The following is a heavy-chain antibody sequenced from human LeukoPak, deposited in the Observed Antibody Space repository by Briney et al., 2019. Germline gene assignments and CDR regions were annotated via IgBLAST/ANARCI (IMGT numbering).Heavy chain of an antibody. Sequence: GGSLRLSCAASGXTFSDYSMTWIRQAPGKGLEWVSYISDSSTYTNYADSVKGRFTISRDNAKNSLFLQMNSLRAEDTAIYYCARSHIVVIPAAISGAFDIWGQGTIVTVSS. CDR2: ISDSSTYT. V-gene: IGHV3-11*03. D-gene: IGHD2-2*01. CDR3: ARSHIVVIPAAISGAFDI. CDR1: GXTFSDYS. J-gene: IGHJ3*02.